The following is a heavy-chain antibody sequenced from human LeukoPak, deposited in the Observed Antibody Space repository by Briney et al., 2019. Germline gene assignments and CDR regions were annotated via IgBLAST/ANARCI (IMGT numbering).Heavy chain of an antibody. CDR1: GASITDYN. V-gene: IGHV4-34*01. J-gene: IGHJ3*02. CDR2: INHSGST. Sequence: SETLSLTCAVYGASITDYNWSWIRQPPGKGLEWIGEINHSGSTNYNQSPKSRVTISVDTSKNQFSLKLNSVTAADTAVYYCAKSNGYGLVDIWGQGTMVTVSS. CDR3: AKSNGYGLVDI. D-gene: IGHD3-10*01.